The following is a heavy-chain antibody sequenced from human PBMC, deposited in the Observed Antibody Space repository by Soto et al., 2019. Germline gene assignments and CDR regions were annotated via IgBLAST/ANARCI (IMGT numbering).Heavy chain of an antibody. V-gene: IGHV4-59*01. D-gene: IGHD6-6*01. Sequence: SETLSLTCTVSGGSISSYYWSWIRQPPGKGVEWIGDNYNRGRTNYNPFLKIRVTISVDTSKNQFSLKLSSVNAADTAVYYCARTRITARLFNDYYGMDVWGQGTTVTVSS. CDR3: ARTRITARLFNDYYGMDV. J-gene: IGHJ6*02. CDR2: NYNRGRT. CDR1: GGSISSYY.